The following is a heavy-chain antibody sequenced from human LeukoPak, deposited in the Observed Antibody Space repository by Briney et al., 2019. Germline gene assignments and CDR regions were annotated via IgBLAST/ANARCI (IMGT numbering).Heavy chain of an antibody. J-gene: IGHJ4*02. V-gene: IGHV3-9*03. Sequence: GGSLRLSCAASGFTFVDYSMHWVRQAPGKGLEWVSGISWNSGSIGYADSVKGRFTISRDNAKKSLYLQLNSLRAEDMALLYCAKDVGSYSSGSYYDYWGQGALGTVSS. CDR2: ISWNSGSI. CDR1: GFTFVDYS. D-gene: IGHD6-25*01. CDR3: AKDVGSYSSGSYYDY.